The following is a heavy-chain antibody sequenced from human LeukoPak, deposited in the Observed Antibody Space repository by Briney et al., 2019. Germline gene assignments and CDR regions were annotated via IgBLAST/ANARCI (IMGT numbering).Heavy chain of an antibody. V-gene: IGHV4-61*01. J-gene: IGHJ2*01. Sequence: SETLSLTCTVSGYSISSGYYWGWIRQPPGKRLEWIGYIHDNGGTNYNPSLKSRVTISVDTSKKQFSLKLSSVTAADTAVYYCARDHGNDWSWYIDLWGRGTLVTVSS. CDR1: GYSISSGYY. CDR2: IHDNGGT. CDR3: ARDHGNDWSWYIDL. D-gene: IGHD3-9*01.